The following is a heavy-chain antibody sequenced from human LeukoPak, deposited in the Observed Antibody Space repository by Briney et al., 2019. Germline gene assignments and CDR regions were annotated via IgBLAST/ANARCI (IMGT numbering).Heavy chain of an antibody. J-gene: IGHJ4*02. Sequence: SETLSLTCTVSGGSIRNYYWSWIRQPPGKGLEWIGYIYHSGSTNYNPSLKSRVTISVDKSKNQFSLKLSSVTAADTAVYYCARGYSGSLHYFDYWGQGTLVTVSS. CDR3: ARGYSGSLHYFDY. CDR1: GGSIRNYY. V-gene: IGHV4-59*01. D-gene: IGHD1-26*01. CDR2: IYHSGST.